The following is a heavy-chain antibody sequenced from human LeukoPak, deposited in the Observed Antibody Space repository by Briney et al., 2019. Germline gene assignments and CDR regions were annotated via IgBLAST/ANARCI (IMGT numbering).Heavy chain of an antibody. CDR1: GGSISSSSYY. CDR3: ARHGQTSMVPIDY. D-gene: IGHD5-18*01. Sequence: SETLSLTCTVSGGSISSSSYYWGWIRQPPGKGLEWIGYIFYSGSTNYNPSLRGRVTISVDRSKNQFSLNLISVTAADAAVYYCARHGQTSMVPIDYWGQGARVTVSS. J-gene: IGHJ4*02. V-gene: IGHV4-61*05. CDR2: IFYSGST.